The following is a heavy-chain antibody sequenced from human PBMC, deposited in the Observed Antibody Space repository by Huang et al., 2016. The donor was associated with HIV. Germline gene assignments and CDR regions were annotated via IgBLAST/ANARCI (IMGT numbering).Heavy chain of an antibody. J-gene: IGHJ3*01. V-gene: IGHV4-39*01. CDR1: GGSVNSGYYY. Sequence: QLQLQESGPGLVRPSETPSLTCSVPGGSVNSGYYYWGWIRQPPGKGLEWIESVFYGGNTFYNPSLKSRVSMSVDTSKKRFSLNLSSLTAADTAVYFCARLPFDYVWGTQRQTALDELDVWGQGTMVTVSS. D-gene: IGHD3-16*01. CDR2: VFYGGNT. CDR3: ARLPFDYVWGTQRQTALDELDV.